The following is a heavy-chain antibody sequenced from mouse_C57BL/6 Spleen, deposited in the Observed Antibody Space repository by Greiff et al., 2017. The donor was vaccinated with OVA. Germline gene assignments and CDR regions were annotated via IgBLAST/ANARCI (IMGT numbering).Heavy chain of an antibody. J-gene: IGHJ4*01. D-gene: IGHD2-10*01. Sequence: EVNVVESGGGLVKPGGSLKLSCAASGFTFSSYAMSWVRQTPEKRLEWVATISDGGSYTYYPDNVKGRFTISRDNAKNNLYLQMSHLKSEDTAMYYCARERLLLPPAAMDYWGQGTSVTVSS. CDR1: GFTFSSYA. CDR3: ARERLLLPPAAMDY. V-gene: IGHV5-4*01. CDR2: ISDGGSYT.